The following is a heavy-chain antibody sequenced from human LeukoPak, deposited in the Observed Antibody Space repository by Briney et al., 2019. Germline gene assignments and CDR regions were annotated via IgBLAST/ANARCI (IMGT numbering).Heavy chain of an antibody. CDR3: AREEDGYNYYFDY. D-gene: IGHD5-24*01. V-gene: IGHV4-38-2*02. Sequence: SETLSLTCTVSGYSISSGYYWGWIRQPPGKGLEWIGSIYHSGSTYYNLSLKSRVTISVDTSKNQFSLKLSSVTAADTAVYYCAREEDGYNYYFDYWGQGTLVTVSS. J-gene: IGHJ4*02. CDR2: IYHSGST. CDR1: GYSISSGYY.